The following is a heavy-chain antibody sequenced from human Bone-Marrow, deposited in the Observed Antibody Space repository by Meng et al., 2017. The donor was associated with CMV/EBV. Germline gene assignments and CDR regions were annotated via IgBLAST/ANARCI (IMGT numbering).Heavy chain of an antibody. CDR3: AREPSCSSTSCYPFYY. J-gene: IGHJ4*02. Sequence: GSLRLSCAVYGGSFSGYYWGWIRQPPGKGLEWIGEINHSGSTNYNPSLKSRVTISVDTSKNQFSLKLSSVTAADTAVYYCAREPSCSSTSCYPFYYWGQGTLVTVSS. CDR2: INHSGST. CDR1: GGSFSGYY. D-gene: IGHD2-2*01. V-gene: IGHV4-34*01.